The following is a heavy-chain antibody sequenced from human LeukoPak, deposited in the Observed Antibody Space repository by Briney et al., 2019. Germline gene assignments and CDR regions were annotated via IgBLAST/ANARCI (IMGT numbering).Heavy chain of an antibody. CDR1: GGSISSSSYY. CDR2: IYYSGST. Sequence: SETLSLXCTVSGGSISSSSYYWGWIRQPPVKGLEWIGGIYYSGSTYYNPSLKSRVTISVDTSKNQFSLKLSSVTAADTAVYYCARQVAYSGYDRNTIDYWGQGTLVTVSS. CDR3: ARQVAYSGYDRNTIDY. V-gene: IGHV4-39*01. J-gene: IGHJ4*02. D-gene: IGHD5-12*01.